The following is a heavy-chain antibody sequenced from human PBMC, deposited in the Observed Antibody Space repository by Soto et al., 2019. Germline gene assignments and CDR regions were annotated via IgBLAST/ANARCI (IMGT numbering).Heavy chain of an antibody. Sequence: GGSLRLSCAASGFTFSSYAMSWVRQAPGKGLEWVSAISGSGGSTYYADSVKGRFTISRDNSKNTLYLQMNSLRAEDTAVYYCAKVIVAYSSSWDAFDIRGQGTMVTVSS. CDR3: AKVIVAYSSSWDAFDI. D-gene: IGHD6-6*01. V-gene: IGHV3-23*01. CDR1: GFTFSSYA. J-gene: IGHJ3*02. CDR2: ISGSGGST.